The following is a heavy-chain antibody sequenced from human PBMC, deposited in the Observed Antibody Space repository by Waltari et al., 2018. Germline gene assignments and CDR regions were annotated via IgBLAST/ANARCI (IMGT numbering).Heavy chain of an antibody. CDR3: TRDRGLPDAFNL. Sequence: EEQPVESGGGVVQPGGSVRRSCVPLGFTFHPSWMHEVHKAPGEGLVWVSHINGDGTTTKYADSVKGRFTISRDNTKNTLYLEINSLRSEDTAVYYCTRDRGLPDAFNLWGQGTMVTVSS. J-gene: IGHJ3*01. CDR1: GFTFHPSW. V-gene: IGHV3-74*01. CDR2: INGDGTTT.